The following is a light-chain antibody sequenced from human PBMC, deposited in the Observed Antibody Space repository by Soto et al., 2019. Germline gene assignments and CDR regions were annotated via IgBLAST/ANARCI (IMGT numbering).Light chain of an antibody. CDR3: QHQGT. J-gene: IGKJ4*01. CDR2: DTS. CDR1: QSVGRRY. Sequence: VVLTQSPGTLSLSPGERATLSCRASQSVGRRYLAWYQQKPGQAPRLLIYDTSDRASDIPDRFSGGGSETDFSLTISRLVPEDSAVYYCQHQGTFSGGTKVEIK. V-gene: IGKV3-20*01.